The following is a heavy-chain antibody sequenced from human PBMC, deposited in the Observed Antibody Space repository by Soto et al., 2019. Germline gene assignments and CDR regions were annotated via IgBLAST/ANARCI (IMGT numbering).Heavy chain of an antibody. CDR1: GFTFSSYA. CDR2: ISGSGGST. D-gene: IGHD2-15*01. V-gene: IGHV3-23*01. J-gene: IGHJ4*02. Sequence: EVQLLESGGGLVQPGGSLRLSCAASGFTFSSYAMSLVRQAPGKGLEWVSAISGSGGSTYYADSVKGRFTISRDNSKNTLYLQMNSLSAEDTAVYYCAICVIEVVAAPEFDYWGQGTLVTVSS. CDR3: AICVIEVVAAPEFDY.